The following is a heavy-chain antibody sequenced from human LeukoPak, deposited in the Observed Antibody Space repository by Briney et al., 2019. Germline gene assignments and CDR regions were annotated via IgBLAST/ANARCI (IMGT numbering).Heavy chain of an antibody. CDR3: ARKQSRAASYYYYYYMDV. J-gene: IGHJ6*03. Sequence: GGSLRLSCAASGFTLSNYWMSWVRQAPGKGLEWVANMKHDGSEKYYVDSVKGRFTISRDNAKNSLYLQMNSLRAEDTAVYYCARKQSRAASYYYYYYMDVWGKGTTVTVSS. D-gene: IGHD2-15*01. CDR2: MKHDGSEK. CDR1: GFTLSNYW. V-gene: IGHV3-7*01.